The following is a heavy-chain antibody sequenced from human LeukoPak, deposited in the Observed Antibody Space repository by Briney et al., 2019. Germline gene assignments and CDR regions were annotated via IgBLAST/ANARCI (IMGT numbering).Heavy chain of an antibody. D-gene: IGHD1-26*01. Sequence: ASVKVSCKASGYTFTSYGISWVRQSPGQGLEWMGWISAYNGNTNYAQKLQGRVTMTTDTSTSTAYMELRSLRSGDTGVYYCARQRIVGVPRGFDYWGQGTLVTVSS. CDR1: GYTFTSYG. J-gene: IGHJ4*02. CDR2: ISAYNGNT. CDR3: ARQRIVGVPRGFDY. V-gene: IGHV1-18*01.